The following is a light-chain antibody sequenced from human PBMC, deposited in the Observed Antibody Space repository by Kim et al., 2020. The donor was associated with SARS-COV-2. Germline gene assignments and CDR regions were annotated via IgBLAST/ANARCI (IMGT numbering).Light chain of an antibody. V-gene: IGLV2-11*01. J-gene: IGLJ2*01. CDR1: SSDVGGYNY. Sequence: GQSVTISCTGTSSDVGGYNYVSWYQHHPGKAPKLMIYDVSKRPSGVPDRFSGSKSGNTASLSISGPQAEDEADYYCCSYAATYTLLFGGGTQLTVL. CDR2: DVS. CDR3: CSYAATYTLL.